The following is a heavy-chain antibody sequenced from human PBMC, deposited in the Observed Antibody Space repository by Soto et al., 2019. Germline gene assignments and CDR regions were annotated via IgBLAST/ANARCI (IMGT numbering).Heavy chain of an antibody. CDR1: GFTCSSYA. Sequence: VQLLESGGALVQPGGSLRLSCAASGFTCSSYAIYWVRQAPGKGLEWVSTISNSGDTYYADSVEGRFTISRDNSKDTLYLQMNSLRAEDTAVYYCATPNYRGVVVNVWGQGTTVTVSS. CDR3: ATPNYRGVVVNV. D-gene: IGHD3-10*01. J-gene: IGHJ6*02. V-gene: IGHV3-23*01. CDR2: ISNSGDT.